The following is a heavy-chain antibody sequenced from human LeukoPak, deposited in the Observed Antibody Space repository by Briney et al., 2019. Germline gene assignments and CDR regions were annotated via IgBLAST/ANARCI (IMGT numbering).Heavy chain of an antibody. J-gene: IGHJ5*02. CDR3: ARGRTRDIVVVPAATP. CDR2: ISSNGVNT. V-gene: IGHV3-64*01. D-gene: IGHD2-2*01. Sequence: GGSLRLSCAASGFIFNTYVMFWVRQAPGKGLEYVSSISSNGVNTYYGNSVKGRFTISRDNSKNTLYLQMGGLRPEDMAVYYCARGRTRDIVVVPAATPWGQGTLVTVSS. CDR1: GFIFNTYV.